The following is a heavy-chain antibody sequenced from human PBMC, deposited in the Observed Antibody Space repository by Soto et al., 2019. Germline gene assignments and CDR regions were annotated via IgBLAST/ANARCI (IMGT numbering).Heavy chain of an antibody. V-gene: IGHV3-23*01. CDR2: ISGSGGST. J-gene: IGHJ4*02. Sequence: EVQLLESGGGLVQPGGSLRLSCAASGFTFSSYAMSWVRQAPGKGLEWVSAISGSGGSTYYADSVKGRFIISRDNSKNTLYLQMNSLRAEDTAVYYCANFRLAVAGTPTDYWGQGTLVTVSS. CDR3: ANFRLAVAGTPTDY. CDR1: GFTFSSYA. D-gene: IGHD6-19*01.